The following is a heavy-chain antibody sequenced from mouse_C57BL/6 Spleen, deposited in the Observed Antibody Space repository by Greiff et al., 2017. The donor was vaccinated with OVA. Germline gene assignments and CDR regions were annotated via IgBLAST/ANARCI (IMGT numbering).Heavy chain of an antibody. J-gene: IGHJ4*01. V-gene: IGHV7-3*01. CDR2: IRNKANGYTT. CDR3: ECYGEDDYYAMDY. D-gene: IGHD2-13*01. Sequence: EVHLVESGAGLVQPGGSLSLSCAASGFTFTDYYMSWVRQPPGKALEWMGFIRNKANGYTTEYNASVKGRFTISRDNYQGILYLQMNALRAADSDTYDCECYGEDDYYAMDYWGQGTSVTVSA. CDR1: GFTFTDYY.